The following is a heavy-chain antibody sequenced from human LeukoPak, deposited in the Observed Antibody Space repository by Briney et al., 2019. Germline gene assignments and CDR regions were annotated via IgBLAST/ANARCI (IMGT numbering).Heavy chain of an antibody. J-gene: IGHJ4*02. CDR1: GFTFSDYY. CDR2: ISSSGSTI. Sequence: PGGSLRLSCAASGFTFSDYYMSWIRQAPGKGLEWVSYISSSGSTIYYADSVKGRFTISRDNAKNSLYLQMNSLRAEDTAVYYCARAEYYYDSSDYFDYWGQGTLVTVSS. D-gene: IGHD3-22*01. CDR3: ARAEYYYDSSDYFDY. V-gene: IGHV3-11*04.